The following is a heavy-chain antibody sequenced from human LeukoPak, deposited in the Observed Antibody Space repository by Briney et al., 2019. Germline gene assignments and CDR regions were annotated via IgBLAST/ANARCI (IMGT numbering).Heavy chain of an antibody. D-gene: IGHD3-22*01. J-gene: IGHJ5*02. CDR3: ARSGPHYSESSGYL. CDR2: ISSSSSYI. CDR1: GFIFSSYS. Sequence: GGSLRLSCAASGFIFSSYSMNWVRQAPGKGLEWVSSISSSSSYIYYADSVKGRFTISRDNAKNSLYLQMNSLRAEDTAVYYCARSGPHYSESSGYLWGQGTKVTVSS. V-gene: IGHV3-21*01.